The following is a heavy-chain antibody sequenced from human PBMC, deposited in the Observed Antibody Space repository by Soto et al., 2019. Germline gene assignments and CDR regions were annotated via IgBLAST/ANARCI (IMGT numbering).Heavy chain of an antibody. CDR3: AKDGGYSYGYSPRYYYGMDV. Sequence: EVQLLESGGGLVQPGGSLRLSCAASGFTFSSYAMSWVRQAPGKGLEWVSAISGSGGSTYYADSVKSRFTISRDNSKNTLYLQMNSLRAEDTAVYYCAKDGGYSYGYSPRYYYGMDVWGQGTTVTVS. D-gene: IGHD5-18*01. CDR1: GFTFSSYA. V-gene: IGHV3-23*01. J-gene: IGHJ6*02. CDR2: ISGSGGST.